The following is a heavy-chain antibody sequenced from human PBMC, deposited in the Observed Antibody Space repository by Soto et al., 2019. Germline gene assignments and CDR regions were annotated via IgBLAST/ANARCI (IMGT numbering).Heavy chain of an antibody. D-gene: IGHD6-13*01. Sequence: GGSLRLSCAASGFTFSSYWMHWVRQAPGKGLVWVSRINSDGSSTSYADSVKGRFTIPRDNAKNTLYLQMNSLRADDTAVYYCASLAGIAAAGTGWRVQRREKYGMDVWGQGTTVTVSS. CDR3: ASLAGIAAAGTGWRVQRREKYGMDV. CDR2: INSDGSST. V-gene: IGHV3-74*01. J-gene: IGHJ6*02. CDR1: GFTFSSYW.